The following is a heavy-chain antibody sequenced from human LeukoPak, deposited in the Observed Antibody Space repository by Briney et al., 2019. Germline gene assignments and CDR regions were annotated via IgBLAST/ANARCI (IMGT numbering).Heavy chain of an antibody. CDR2: INPNNGDT. V-gene: IGHV1-2*02. CDR3: ASYPRSVDTPPFDY. J-gene: IGHJ4*02. Sequence: GAPVKVSCKASGYSFTAQYMHWLRQAPGQGLEWMGWINPNNGDTKYAQSFLGRVIMTRDTSTTTAYMELSSLRSDDTAVYFCASYPRSVDTPPFDYWGLGTLVTVSS. CDR1: GYSFTAQY. D-gene: IGHD3-16*02.